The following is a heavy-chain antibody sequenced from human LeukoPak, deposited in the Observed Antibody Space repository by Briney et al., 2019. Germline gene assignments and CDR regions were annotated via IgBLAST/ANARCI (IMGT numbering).Heavy chain of an antibody. D-gene: IGHD3-10*01. CDR2: IYYSGST. V-gene: IGHV4-59*01. Sequence: SETLSLTCTVSGGSISSYYWSWIRQPPGKGLEWIGYIYYSGSTNYNPSLKSRVTISVDTSKNQFALKLSSVTAADTAVYYCAREFGEFTNYYYYYYMDVWGKGTTVTVSS. CDR3: AREFGEFTNYYYYYYMDV. CDR1: GGSISSYY. J-gene: IGHJ6*03.